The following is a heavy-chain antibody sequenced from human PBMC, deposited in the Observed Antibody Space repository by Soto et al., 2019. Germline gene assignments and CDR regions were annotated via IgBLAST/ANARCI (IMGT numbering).Heavy chain of an antibody. V-gene: IGHV1-69*01. Sequence: QLELVQSGAEVMEPGSSVKLSCTSSGGSLKNSGINWVRQAPGQGLEWVGGIIPIIGTPNYLQRLQTRVTITADESTHTAFVELASVSFDDTAIYYWAREPDESGSLSYYCVQLGEETLVTFSS. CDR2: IIPIIGTP. D-gene: IGHD3-10*01. CDR1: GGSLKNSG. J-gene: IGHJ4*02. CDR3: AREPDESGSLSYYCVQ.